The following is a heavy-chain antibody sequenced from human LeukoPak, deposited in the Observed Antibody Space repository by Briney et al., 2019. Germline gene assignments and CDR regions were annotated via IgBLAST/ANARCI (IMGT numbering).Heavy chain of an antibody. CDR2: ISYDGSNK. J-gene: IGHJ4*02. V-gene: IGHV3-30-3*01. CDR3: ARDVTPRY. Sequence: GGSLLLSCAASGFTFSSYAMHWVRQAPGKGLEWVAVISYDGSNKYYADSVKGRFTISRDNSKNTLYLQMNSLRAEDTAVYYCARDVTPRYWGQGTLVTVSS. CDR1: GFTFSSYA.